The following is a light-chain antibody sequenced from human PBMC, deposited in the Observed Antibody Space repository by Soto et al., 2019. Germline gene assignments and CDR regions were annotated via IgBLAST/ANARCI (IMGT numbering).Light chain of an antibody. V-gene: IGKV3-15*01. J-gene: IGKJ4*01. CDR3: QQYNNWPPLT. CDR2: GAS. Sequence: EIVMTQSPATLSVSPGERATLSCRASQSVSSNLAWYQQKPCQAPRLLIYGASTRATGIPARFSGSGSGTEFTFTISSLQSEDFAVYYCQQYNNWPPLTFGGGTKVEIK. CDR1: QSVSSN.